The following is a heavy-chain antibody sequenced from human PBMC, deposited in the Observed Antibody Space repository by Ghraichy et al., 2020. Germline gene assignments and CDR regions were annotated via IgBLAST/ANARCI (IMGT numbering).Heavy chain of an antibody. CDR1: GFTVSSNY. D-gene: IGHD3-10*01. CDR3: VRRIGSGSYYVDY. V-gene: IGHV3-66*01. CDR2: IYSGGST. Sequence: GGSLRLSCAASGFTVSSNYMSWVRQAPGKGLEWVSVIYSGGSTYYADSVKGRFTISRDNSKNTLYLQMNSLRAEDTAVYYCVRRIGSGSYYVDYWGQGTLVTVSS. J-gene: IGHJ4*02.